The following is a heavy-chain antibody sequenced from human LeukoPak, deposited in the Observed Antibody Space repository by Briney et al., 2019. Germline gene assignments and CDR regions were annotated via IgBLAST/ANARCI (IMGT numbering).Heavy chain of an antibody. Sequence: PGGSLRLSCAPSGFTSIDNGMHWVRQPPGRGREWVAFIRYDGSTKYYADSVKGRFTISRDNSKSTLYLQMNSLRPKDTAAYFCAKDFFGVAHPWGQGTMVPVSS. CDR2: IRYDGSTK. D-gene: IGHD3-3*01. J-gene: IGHJ3*01. CDR1: GFTSIDNG. CDR3: AKDFFGVAHP. V-gene: IGHV3-30*02.